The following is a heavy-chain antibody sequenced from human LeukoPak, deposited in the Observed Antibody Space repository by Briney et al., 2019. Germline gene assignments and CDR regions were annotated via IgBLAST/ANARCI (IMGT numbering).Heavy chain of an antibody. CDR1: GGSISSSSYY. CDR2: IYYSGST. J-gene: IGHJ4*02. CDR3: ARLSWIQLWSKTFDY. D-gene: IGHD5-18*01. V-gene: IGHV4-39*01. Sequence: PSETLSLTCTVSGGSISSSSYYWGWIRQPPGKGLEWIGSIYYSGSTYYNPSLKSRVTIAVDTSKNQFSLKLSSVTAADTAVYYCARLSWIQLWSKTFDYWGQGTLVTVSS.